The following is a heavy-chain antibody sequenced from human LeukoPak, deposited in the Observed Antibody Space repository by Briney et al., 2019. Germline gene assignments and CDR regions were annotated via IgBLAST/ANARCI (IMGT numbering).Heavy chain of an antibody. CDR2: ISGDGGST. D-gene: IGHD2-21*02. V-gene: IGHV3-43*02. CDR1: GFTFDDYA. Sequence: GGSLRLSCAASGFTFDDYAMPWVRQAPGKGLEWVSLISGDGGSTYYADSVKGRFTISRDNSKNSLYLQMNSLRTEDTALYYCAKVIYCGGDCSEYFQHWGQGTLVTVSS. CDR3: AKVIYCGGDCSEYFQH. J-gene: IGHJ1*01.